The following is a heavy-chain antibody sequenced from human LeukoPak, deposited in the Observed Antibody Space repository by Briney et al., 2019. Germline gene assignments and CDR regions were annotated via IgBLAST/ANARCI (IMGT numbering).Heavy chain of an antibody. CDR3: AKDFWSGYRDPHLDF. CDR2: ISGSGAST. V-gene: IGHV3-23*01. J-gene: IGHJ4*02. CDR1: GFTFSTYA. D-gene: IGHD3-3*01. Sequence: GGSLRLSCAASGFTFSTYAMSWVRQAPGKGLEWVSAISGSGASTYYAYADSVKGRFTISRDNSKNTLFLQMNSLRAEDTAVYYCAKDFWSGYRDPHLDFWGQGTLVTVSS.